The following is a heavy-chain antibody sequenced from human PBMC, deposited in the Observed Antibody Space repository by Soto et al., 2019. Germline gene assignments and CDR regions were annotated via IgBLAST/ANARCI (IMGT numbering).Heavy chain of an antibody. CDR1: GFTFSSYA. Sequence: QVQLVESGGGVVQPGRSLRLSCAASGFTFSSYAMHWVRQAPGKGLEWVAVISYDGSNKYYADSVKGRFTISRDNSKNMLYLQMNSLRAEDTAVYYCARDRSDGSGYGMDVWGQGTTVTVSS. CDR2: ISYDGSNK. J-gene: IGHJ6*02. CDR3: ARDRSDGSGYGMDV. D-gene: IGHD3-10*01. V-gene: IGHV3-30-3*01.